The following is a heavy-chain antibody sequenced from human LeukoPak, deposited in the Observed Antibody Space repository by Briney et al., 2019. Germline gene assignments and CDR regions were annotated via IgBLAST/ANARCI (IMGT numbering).Heavy chain of an antibody. Sequence: SGGSLRLSCAASGFTFSSYSMNWVRQAPGKGLEWVAYISSSDGTTHYADSVKGRFTLSRDNAKNSLYLQMNNLRVEDTAVYYCARGPLNWGAHGFWGQGTLVTVSS. CDR1: GFTFSSYS. CDR3: ARGPLNWGAHGF. CDR2: ISSSDGTT. J-gene: IGHJ4*02. D-gene: IGHD7-27*01. V-gene: IGHV3-48*04.